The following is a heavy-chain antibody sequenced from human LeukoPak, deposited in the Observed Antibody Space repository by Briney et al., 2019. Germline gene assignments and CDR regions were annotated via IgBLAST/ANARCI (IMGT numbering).Heavy chain of an antibody. V-gene: IGHV4-34*01. Sequence: SETLSLTCAVYGGSFSGYYWSWIRQPPGEGLEWIGEINHSGSTNYNPSLKSRVTISVDTSKNQFSLKLSSVTAADTAVYYCATPRDYVWGSYTYWGQGTLVTVSS. CDR2: INHSGST. CDR3: ATPRDYVWGSYTY. CDR1: GGSFSGYY. J-gene: IGHJ4*02. D-gene: IGHD3-16*01.